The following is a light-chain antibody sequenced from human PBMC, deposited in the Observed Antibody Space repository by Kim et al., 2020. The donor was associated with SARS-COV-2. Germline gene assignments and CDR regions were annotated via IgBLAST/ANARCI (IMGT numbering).Light chain of an antibody. V-gene: IGKV1-8*01. CDR3: QQYYSYPLT. Sequence: SATTADRVTITGSASQGISSYLARYQQRPGKAPKLLIYATSTLQSGVPSRFSDSGSGTDFTLTISCLQSEDFATYYCQQYYSYPLTFGGGTKLEI. CDR1: QGISSY. CDR2: ATS. J-gene: IGKJ4*01.